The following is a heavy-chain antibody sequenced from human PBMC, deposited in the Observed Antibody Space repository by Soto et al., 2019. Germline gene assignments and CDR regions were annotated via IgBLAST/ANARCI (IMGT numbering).Heavy chain of an antibody. V-gene: IGHV4-31*03. D-gene: IGHD5-18*01. J-gene: IGHJ4*02. Sequence: QVQLQESGPGLVKPSQTLSLTCTVSGGSISSSAYYWSWIRQHPGKGLEWIGYISHSGSTYYNPSLKSRFIISVDTSKNQFSLSLTSVTAADTAVYYCAREYTYGSNFFECWGQGALVTVSS. CDR2: ISHSGST. CDR3: AREYTYGSNFFEC. CDR1: GGSISSSAYY.